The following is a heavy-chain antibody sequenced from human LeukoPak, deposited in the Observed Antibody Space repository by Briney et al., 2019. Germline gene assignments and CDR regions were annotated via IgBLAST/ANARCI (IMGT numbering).Heavy chain of an antibody. V-gene: IGHV4-34*01. CDR1: GGSFSGYY. J-gene: IGHJ4*02. D-gene: IGHD6-6*01. CDR2: INHSGST. Sequence: SETLSLTCAVYGGSFSGYYWSWIRQPPGKGLEWIGEINHSGSTNYNPSLKSRVTISVDTSKNQFSLKLSSVTAADAAVYYCARGSSSSSLFWGQGTLVTVSS. CDR3: ARGSSSSSLF.